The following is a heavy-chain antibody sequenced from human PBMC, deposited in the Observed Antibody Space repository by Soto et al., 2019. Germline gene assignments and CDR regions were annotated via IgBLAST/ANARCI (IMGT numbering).Heavy chain of an antibody. CDR1: GFTFGDYY. J-gene: IGHJ4*02. CDR2: ISGSGTYT. V-gene: IGHV3-11*06. Sequence: PGGSLRLSCAASGFTFGDYYMTWIRQAPGKALEWLSYISGSGTYTNYADSVKGRLTISRDNAKNSLYLQITSLSAEDTAVYYCARDKGTDGSYYPFFDYWGQGTLVTVSS. CDR3: ARDKGTDGSYYPFFDY. D-gene: IGHD1-26*01.